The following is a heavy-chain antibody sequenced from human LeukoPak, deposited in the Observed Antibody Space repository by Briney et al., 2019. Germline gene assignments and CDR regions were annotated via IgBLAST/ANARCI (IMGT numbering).Heavy chain of an antibody. Sequence: PSQTLSLTCTVSGGSISSGNYFWSWIRQPAGKGLEWIGRIHTSGSTNYNSSLKSRVTISIDTPENQFSLKLSSVTAADTAVYYCARELNLVRGVSYNWFDPWGQGTLVTVSS. CDR3: ARELNLVRGVSYNWFDP. V-gene: IGHV4-61*02. CDR2: IHTSGST. CDR1: GGSISSGNYF. J-gene: IGHJ5*02. D-gene: IGHD3-10*01.